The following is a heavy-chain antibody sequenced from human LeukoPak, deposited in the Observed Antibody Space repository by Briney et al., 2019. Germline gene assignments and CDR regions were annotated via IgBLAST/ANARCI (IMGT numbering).Heavy chain of an antibody. V-gene: IGHV3-30*03. D-gene: IGHD1-1*01. CDR1: GFTFSSYG. Sequence: GRSLRLSCAASGFTFSSYGMHWVRQAPGKGLEWVAVISYDGSNKYYADSVKGRFTISRDNSKNALYLQMNSLRAEDTAVYYCARGPGGAFDFWGHGAMVTVSS. J-gene: IGHJ3*01. CDR2: ISYDGSNK. CDR3: ARGPGGAFDF.